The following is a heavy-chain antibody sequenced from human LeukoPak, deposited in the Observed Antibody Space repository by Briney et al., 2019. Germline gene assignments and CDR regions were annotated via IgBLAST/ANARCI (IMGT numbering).Heavy chain of an antibody. J-gene: IGHJ4*02. CDR1: GFTFSHYG. Sequence: PGRSLRLSCAASGFTFSHYGMHWVRQAPGKGLEWVAVIWHDGSNEYYADSVKGRFTISRDNSKNTLYLQMNSLRAEDTAVYYCAKPYGYYGSGSYSPFDYWGQGTLVTVSS. V-gene: IGHV3-33*06. CDR3: AKPYGYYGSGSYSPFDY. CDR2: IWHDGSNE. D-gene: IGHD3-10*01.